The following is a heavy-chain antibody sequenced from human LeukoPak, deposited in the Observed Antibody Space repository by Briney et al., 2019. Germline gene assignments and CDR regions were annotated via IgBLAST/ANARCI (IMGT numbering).Heavy chain of an antibody. J-gene: IGHJ5*02. CDR3: ARERDPYYDILTGGNWFDP. CDR1: GGSISSYY. CDR2: IYTSGST. D-gene: IGHD3-9*01. Sequence: PSETLSLTCTVSGGSISSYYWSWIRQPAGKGLEWIGRIYTSGSTNYNPSLKSRVTMSVDTSKNQFSLKLSSVTAADTAVYYCARERDPYYDILTGGNWFDPWGQGTLVTVSS. V-gene: IGHV4-4*07.